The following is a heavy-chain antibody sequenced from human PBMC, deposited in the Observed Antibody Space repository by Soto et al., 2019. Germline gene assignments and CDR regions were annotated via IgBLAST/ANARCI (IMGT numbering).Heavy chain of an antibody. J-gene: IGHJ4*02. D-gene: IGHD5-18*01. CDR1: EFSFRSYW. V-gene: IGHV3-7*01. CDR2: INEDGSQK. CDR3: ARVGRYGWDFDH. Sequence: GGSLRLSCAASEFSFRSYWMAWVRQAPGKGLEWVALINEDGSQKYYVGSVKGRFIISRDNAKDSVYMQMDSLRAGDTAVYFCARVGRYGWDFDHWGQGTLVTVSS.